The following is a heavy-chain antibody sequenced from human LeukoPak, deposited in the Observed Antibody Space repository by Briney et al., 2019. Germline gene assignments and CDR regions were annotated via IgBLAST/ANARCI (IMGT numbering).Heavy chain of an antibody. V-gene: IGHV1-69*13. CDR3: AYCGGDCYLSAWGY. CDR2: IIPIFGTA. Sequence: ASVKVSCKASGGTFSSYAISWVRQAPGQGLEWMGGIIPIFGTANYAQKFQGRVTITADESTSTAYMELSSLRSEDTAVYYCAYCGGDCYLSAWGYWGQGTLVTVSS. CDR1: GGTFSSYA. D-gene: IGHD2-21*02. J-gene: IGHJ4*02.